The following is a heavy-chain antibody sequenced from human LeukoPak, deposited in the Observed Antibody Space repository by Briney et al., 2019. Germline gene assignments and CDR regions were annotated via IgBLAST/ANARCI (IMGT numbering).Heavy chain of an antibody. CDR1: DDSITMYY. Sequence: SETLSLTCSVSDDSITMYYWTWIRQPPGKGLEWIGYVDHTGSTNFNPSLKSRVTISVDTSKNQFSLKLSSVTAADTAIYYCARDNSVGDNAWWFDPWGQGTLVTVSS. CDR2: VDHTGST. CDR3: ARDNSVGDNAWWFDP. J-gene: IGHJ5*02. D-gene: IGHD1-26*01. V-gene: IGHV4-59*01.